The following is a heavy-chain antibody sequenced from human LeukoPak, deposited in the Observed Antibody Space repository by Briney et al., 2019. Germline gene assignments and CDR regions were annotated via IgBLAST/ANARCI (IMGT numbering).Heavy chain of an antibody. D-gene: IGHD1-7*01. CDR2: ISGSGGST. Sequence: GGSLRLSCAASGFTFSSYGMSWVRQAPGKGLEWVSTISGSGGSTYYADSLRGRFTISRDNAKNSLYLQMNSMRAEDTAVYYCAKDWTGTADAFDIWGQGTMVTVSS. J-gene: IGHJ3*02. V-gene: IGHV3-23*01. CDR3: AKDWTGTADAFDI. CDR1: GFTFSSYG.